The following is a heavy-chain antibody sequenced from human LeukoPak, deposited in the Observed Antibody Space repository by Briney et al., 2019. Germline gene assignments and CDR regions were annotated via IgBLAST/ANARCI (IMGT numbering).Heavy chain of an antibody. Sequence: GGSLRLSCAASGFTFSSYWMHWVRQAPGKGLVWVSRINTDGSSTKYADSVKGRFTISRDTAKNTLYLQMNSLRAEDTAVYYCARLQTHSGSYADTFDHWSQGTMVTVSS. CDR2: INTDGSST. V-gene: IGHV3-74*03. J-gene: IGHJ3*01. CDR3: ARLQTHSGSYADTFDH. CDR1: GFTFSSYW. D-gene: IGHD1-26*01.